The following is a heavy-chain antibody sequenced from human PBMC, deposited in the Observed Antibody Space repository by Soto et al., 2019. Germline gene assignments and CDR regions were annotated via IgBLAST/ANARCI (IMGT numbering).Heavy chain of an antibody. Sequence: GGSLRLSCAASGFTFSSYAMHWVRQAPGKGLEWVAVISYDGSNKYYADSVKGRFTISRDNSKNTLYLQMNSLRAEDTAVYYCARSSRITQSYGMDVWGQGTTVTVSS. CDR2: ISYDGSNK. J-gene: IGHJ6*02. CDR1: GFTFSSYA. D-gene: IGHD3-16*01. CDR3: ARSSRITQSYGMDV. V-gene: IGHV3-30-3*01.